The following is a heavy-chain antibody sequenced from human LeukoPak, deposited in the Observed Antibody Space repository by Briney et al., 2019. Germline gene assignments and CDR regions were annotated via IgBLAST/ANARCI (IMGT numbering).Heavy chain of an antibody. V-gene: IGHV3-30*02. CDR2: IRYDGSNK. J-gene: IGHJ6*03. CDR3: AKGSKGVVFTRDHYMDV. D-gene: IGHD3-3*01. Sequence: SGGSLRLSCAASGFTFSSYGMHWVRQAPGKGLEWVAFIRYDGSNKYYADSVKGRFTISRDNSKNTLYLQMNSLRAEDTAVYYCAKGSKGVVFTRDHYMDVWGKGTTVTISS. CDR1: GFTFSSYG.